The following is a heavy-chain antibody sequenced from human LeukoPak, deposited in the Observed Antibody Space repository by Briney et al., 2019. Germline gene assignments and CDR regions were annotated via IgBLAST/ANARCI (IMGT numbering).Heavy chain of an antibody. CDR1: GFTFSRYA. CDR2: ISYGGSNK. CDR3: ATGIGYDAFDI. J-gene: IGHJ3*02. V-gene: IGHV3-30-3*01. D-gene: IGHD1-1*01. Sequence: ARSLRLSCAASGFTFSRYAMYWVRQTPGKGLEGVAVISYGGSNKYYADSVKGRFTISGDNSKNTLYLQMNSLRADDTAVYYCATGIGYDAFDIWGQGTMVTVSS.